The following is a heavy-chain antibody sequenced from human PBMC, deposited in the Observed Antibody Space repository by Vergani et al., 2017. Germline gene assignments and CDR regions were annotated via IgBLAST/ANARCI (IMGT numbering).Heavy chain of an antibody. CDR2: INPNSGGT. Sequence: QVQLVQSGAEVKKPGASVKVSCKASGYTFTGYYMHWVRQAPGQGLEWMGWINPNSGGTNYAQKFQGRVTMTRDTSISTAYMELSSLRSEDTAVYYCARGESSSRLWDYYDYMDVWGKGTTVTVSS. V-gene: IGHV1-2*02. J-gene: IGHJ6*03. CDR3: ARGESSSRLWDYYDYMDV. D-gene: IGHD6-6*01. CDR1: GYTFTGYY.